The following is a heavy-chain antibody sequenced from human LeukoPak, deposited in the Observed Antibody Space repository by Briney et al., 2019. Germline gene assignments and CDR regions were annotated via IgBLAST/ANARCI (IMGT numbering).Heavy chain of an antibody. J-gene: IGHJ6*03. Sequence: PSETLSLTCTVSGGSISSGDYYWSWIRQPPGKGLEWIGYIYYSGSTYYNPSLKSRVTISVDTSKNQFSLKLSSVTAADTAVYYCASGSRSYYYYYMDVWSKGTTVTVSS. CDR1: GGSISSGDYY. D-gene: IGHD6-13*01. V-gene: IGHV4-30-4*01. CDR3: ASGSRSYYYYYMDV. CDR2: IYYSGST.